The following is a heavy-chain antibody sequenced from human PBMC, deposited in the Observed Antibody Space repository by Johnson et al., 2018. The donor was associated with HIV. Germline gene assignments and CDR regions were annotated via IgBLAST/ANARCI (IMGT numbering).Heavy chain of an antibody. Sequence: QVQLMESGGGLVQPGRSLRLSCAASGFSFSSYAMHWVRQAPGKGLEWVAIISYDGSNKYYAYSVKGPFTISRDNSKNTLYLQMNSLRAEDTAVYYCAREDSSSPAAAFDIWGQGTMVTVSS. CDR2: ISYDGSNK. V-gene: IGHV3-30*14. D-gene: IGHD6-6*01. CDR3: AREDSSSPAAAFDI. J-gene: IGHJ3*02. CDR1: GFSFSSYA.